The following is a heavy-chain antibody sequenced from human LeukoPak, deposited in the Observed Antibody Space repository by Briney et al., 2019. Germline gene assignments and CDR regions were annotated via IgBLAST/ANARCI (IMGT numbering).Heavy chain of an antibody. Sequence: PGGSLRLSCAASGFTFSSYSMNWVRQAPGKGLEWVSYISSSSSTIYYADSVKGRFTISRDNAKNSLYLQMNSLRAEDTAVYYCARAPPAAAPDYWGQGTLVTVSS. J-gene: IGHJ4*02. CDR2: ISSSSSTI. CDR1: GFTFSSYS. D-gene: IGHD6-13*01. CDR3: ARAPPAAAPDY. V-gene: IGHV3-48*04.